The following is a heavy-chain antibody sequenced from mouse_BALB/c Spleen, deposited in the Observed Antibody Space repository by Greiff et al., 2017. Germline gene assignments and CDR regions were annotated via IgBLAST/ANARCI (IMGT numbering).Heavy chain of an antibody. CDR2: ISSGSSTI. J-gene: IGHJ2*01. V-gene: IGHV5-17*02. CDR1: GFTFSSFG. D-gene: IGHD3-2*01. CDR3: ARDRVFDY. Sequence: EVQGVESGGGLVQPGGSRKLSCAASGFTFSSFGMHWVRQAPEKGLEWVAYISSGSSTIYYADTVKGRFTISRDNPKNTLFLQMTSLRSEDTAMYYCARDRVFDYWGQGTTLTVSS.